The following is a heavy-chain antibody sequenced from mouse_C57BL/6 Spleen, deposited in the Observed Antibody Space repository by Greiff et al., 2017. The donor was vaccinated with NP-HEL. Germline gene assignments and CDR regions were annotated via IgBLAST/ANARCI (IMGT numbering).Heavy chain of an antibody. CDR3: ARDTTVVDPWYFDV. J-gene: IGHJ1*03. V-gene: IGHV1-22*01. D-gene: IGHD1-1*01. CDR1: GYTFTDYN. CDR2: INPNNGGT. Sequence: EVQLQQSGPELVKPGASVKMSCKASGYTFTDYNMHWVKQSHGKSLEWIGYINPNNGGTSYNQKFKGKATLTVNKSSSTAYMELRSLTSEDSAVYYCARDTTVVDPWYFDVWGTGTTVTVSS.